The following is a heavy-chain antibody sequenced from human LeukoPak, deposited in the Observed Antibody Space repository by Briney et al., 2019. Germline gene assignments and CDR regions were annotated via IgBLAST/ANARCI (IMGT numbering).Heavy chain of an antibody. D-gene: IGHD3-10*01. CDR2: INPSGGST. CDR1: GYTFTSYY. J-gene: IGHJ6*03. V-gene: IGHV1-46*01. CDR3: ARDRLWFGEQYYYMDV. Sequence: GASVKVSCKASGYTFTSYYMHWVRQAPGHGLEWMGIINPSGGSTSYAQKFQGRVTMTRDTSTSTVYMELSSLRSEDTAVYYCARDRLWFGEQYYYMDVWGKGTTVTVSS.